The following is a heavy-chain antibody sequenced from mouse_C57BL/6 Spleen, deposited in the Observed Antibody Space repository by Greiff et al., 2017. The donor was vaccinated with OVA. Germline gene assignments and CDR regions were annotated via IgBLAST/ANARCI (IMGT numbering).Heavy chain of an antibody. CDR3: VRHDLRSAMDY. CDR1: GFSFNTYA. J-gene: IGHJ4*01. Sequence: EVKVVESGGGLVQPKGSLKLSCAASGFSFNTYAMNWVRQAPGKGLEWVARIRSKSNNYATYYADSVKDRFTISRDDSESMLYLQMNNLKTEDTAMYYCVRHDLRSAMDYWGQGTSVTVSS. D-gene: IGHD1-1*01. CDR2: IRSKSNNYAT. V-gene: IGHV10-1*01.